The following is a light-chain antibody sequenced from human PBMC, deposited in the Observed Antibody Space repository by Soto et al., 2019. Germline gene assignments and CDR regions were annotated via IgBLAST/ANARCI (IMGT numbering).Light chain of an antibody. CDR1: QSLLHSNGENY. CDR2: LGS. CDR3: MQALQTPRGWT. J-gene: IGKJ1*01. V-gene: IGKV2-28*01. Sequence: DIVLTQSPLSLPVTPGEPASISCRSSQSLLHSNGENYLDWYLQKPGQSPQLLIFLGSSRASGVPDRFSGSGSGTDFTLKISRVEADDVGIYYCMQALQTPRGWTFGQGTKVEIK.